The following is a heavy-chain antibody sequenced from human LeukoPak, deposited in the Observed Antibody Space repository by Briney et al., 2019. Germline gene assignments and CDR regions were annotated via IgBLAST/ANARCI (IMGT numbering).Heavy chain of an antibody. J-gene: IGHJ3*02. Sequence: GGSLRLSCAASGFTFDDYAMHWVRLPPGKGLEWVSSISRDSGSSVYADSVKGRFTISRDNAKHSLYLQMNGLTPDDTALYYCIKDLRLDLKFDTFDMWGQGTMVTVSS. D-gene: IGHD1-7*01. CDR1: GFTFDDYA. CDR2: ISRDSGSS. CDR3: IKDLRLDLKFDTFDM. V-gene: IGHV3-9*01.